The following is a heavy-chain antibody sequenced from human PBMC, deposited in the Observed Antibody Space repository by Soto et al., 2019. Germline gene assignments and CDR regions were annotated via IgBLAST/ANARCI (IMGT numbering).Heavy chain of an antibody. J-gene: IGHJ4*02. Sequence: GGSLRLSWTAAGFTCSNYGMTWVRHAPGRGLEWVSSISGGGDNTYYADSVRGRFTISRDNSKNTLYLHMNSLRADDTAVYYCAKRPLAARHTDYWGQGTLVTVSS. CDR2: ISGGGDNT. D-gene: IGHD6-6*01. CDR1: GFTCSNYG. CDR3: AKRPLAARHTDY. V-gene: IGHV3-23*01.